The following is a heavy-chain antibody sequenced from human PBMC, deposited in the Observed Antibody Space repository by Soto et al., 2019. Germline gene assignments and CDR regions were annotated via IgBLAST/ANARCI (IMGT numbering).Heavy chain of an antibody. Sequence: SETLSLTCTVSGGSISDDTYYWGWIRQPPGKGLEWIGSIYYSGSTSYNPSLKSRVTMSVDTSKEQLSLKLSSVTAADTAVYYCARLHFHSPNYVPLDPWGQGTLVTVSS. CDR1: GGSISDDTYY. CDR2: IYYSGST. V-gene: IGHV4-39*01. CDR3: ARLHFHSPNYVPLDP. D-gene: IGHD1-7*01. J-gene: IGHJ5*02.